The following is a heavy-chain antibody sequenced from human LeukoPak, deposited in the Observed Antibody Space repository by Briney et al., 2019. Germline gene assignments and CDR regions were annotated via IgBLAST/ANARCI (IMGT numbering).Heavy chain of an antibody. CDR3: ARDAQRGFDYSNSLEY. Sequence: GRSLRLSCAASAFIYSHYGMHWVRQAPGKGLEWVAVIWSDGSNRFYAGSVKGRFTISRDNSQNTLFLQMNSLRAEDTAMYYCARDAQRGFDYSNSLEYWGHGTLVTVSS. CDR2: IWSDGSNR. V-gene: IGHV3-33*01. CDR1: AFIYSHYG. J-gene: IGHJ4*01. D-gene: IGHD4-11*01.